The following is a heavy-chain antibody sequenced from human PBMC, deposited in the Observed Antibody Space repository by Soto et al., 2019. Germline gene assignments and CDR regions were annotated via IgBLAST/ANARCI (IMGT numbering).Heavy chain of an antibody. V-gene: IGHV3-48*02. J-gene: IGHJ3*02. CDR2: ISSSSSTI. Sequence: EVQLVESGGGLVQPGGSLRLSCAASGFTFSSYSMNWVRQAPGKGLEWVSYISSSSSTIYYEDSVTGRFTISRYNAKNSLYLQMNILRDEDTAVYYCASPYDSDAFDIWGQGTMVTVSS. D-gene: IGHD3-22*01. CDR3: ASPYDSDAFDI. CDR1: GFTFSSYS.